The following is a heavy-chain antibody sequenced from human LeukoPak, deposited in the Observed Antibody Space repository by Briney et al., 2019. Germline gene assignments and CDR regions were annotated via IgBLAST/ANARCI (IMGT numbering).Heavy chain of an antibody. CDR3: ARGGTWFGELFDY. J-gene: IGHJ4*02. CDR1: GGSISSYY. CDR2: IYYSGST. V-gene: IGHV4-59*01. D-gene: IGHD3-10*01. Sequence: SETLSLTCTVSGGSISSYYWSWIRQPPGKGLEWIGYIYYSGSTNYNPSLKSRVTISVDTSKNQFSLKLSSVTAADTAVYYCARGGTWFGELFDYWGQGTLVTVSS.